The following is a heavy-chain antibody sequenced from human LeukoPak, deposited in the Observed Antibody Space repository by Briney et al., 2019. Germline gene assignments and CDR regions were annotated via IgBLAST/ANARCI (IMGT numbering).Heavy chain of an antibody. V-gene: IGHV1-18*01. CDR3: ARDRFLEWLNGMDV. CDR1: GYTFTSYG. J-gene: IGHJ6*02. Sequence: GASVKVSCKASGYTFTSYGISWVRQAPGQGLEWMGWISAYNGNTNYAQKLQGRVTMTTDTSTSTAYMELRSLRSDDTAVYYCARDRFLEWLNGMDVWGQGTTVTVSS. D-gene: IGHD3-3*01. CDR2: ISAYNGNT.